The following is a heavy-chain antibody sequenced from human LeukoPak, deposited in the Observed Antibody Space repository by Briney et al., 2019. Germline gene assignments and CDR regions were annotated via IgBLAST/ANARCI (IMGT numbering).Heavy chain of an antibody. J-gene: IGHJ1*01. CDR2: IYYRRRT. CDR3: ARRRYYDSSGYLE. V-gene: IGHV4-39*01. CDR1: GDSVSRSDSY. Sequence: PSETLSLTCTIFGDSVSRSDSYWDWIRQPPGKGLEWITTIYYRRRTYYSPSLKSRVTLSVDMSNNQFSLALSSVTAADAALYFCARRRYYDSSGYLEWGQGTLVTVSS. D-gene: IGHD3-22*01.